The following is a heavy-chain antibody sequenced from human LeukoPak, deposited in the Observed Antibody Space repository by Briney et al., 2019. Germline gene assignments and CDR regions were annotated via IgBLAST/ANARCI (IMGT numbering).Heavy chain of an antibody. Sequence: PGGSLRLSCAASGFTFSSHWMSWVRQAPGKGLEWVANIKPDGSDKYYVDSVKGRFTISRDSAKNSVFLQMNSLRGEDTAVYYCAREHNWGQGTLVTVSS. CDR3: AREHN. J-gene: IGHJ4*02. CDR1: GFTFSSHW. V-gene: IGHV3-7*05. CDR2: IKPDGSDK.